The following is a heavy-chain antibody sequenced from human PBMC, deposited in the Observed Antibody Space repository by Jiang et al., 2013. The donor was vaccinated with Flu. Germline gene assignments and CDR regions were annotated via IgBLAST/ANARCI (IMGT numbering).Heavy chain of an antibody. D-gene: IGHD4-23*01. J-gene: IGHJ4*02. V-gene: IGHV4-34*01. CDR3: ARGGNKKFDY. Sequence: SLTCAVYGGSFSGYYWSWIRQPPGKGLEWIGESQIISGSTNYNPSLKSRVTISVDTSKNQFSLKLTSVTAADTAVYHCARGGNKKFDYWGQGTLVTVSS. CDR1: GGSFSGYY. CDR2: SQIISGST.